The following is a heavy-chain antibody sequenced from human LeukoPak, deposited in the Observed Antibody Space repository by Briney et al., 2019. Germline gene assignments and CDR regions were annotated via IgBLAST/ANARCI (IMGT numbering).Heavy chain of an antibody. CDR2: ISYDGSNK. D-gene: IGHD3-10*01. J-gene: IGHJ4*02. Sequence: PGGSLRLSCAASGFTFSSYAMHWVRQAPGKGLEWVAVISYDGSNKYYADSVKGRFTISRDNSKNTLYLQMNSLRADDTAVYYCGRNYYGQIDYWGQGTLVTVSS. V-gene: IGHV3-30-3*01. CDR1: GFTFSSYA. CDR3: GRNYYGQIDY.